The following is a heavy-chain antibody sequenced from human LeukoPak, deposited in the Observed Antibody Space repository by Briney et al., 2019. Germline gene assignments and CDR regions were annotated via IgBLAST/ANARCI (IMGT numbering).Heavy chain of an antibody. D-gene: IGHD4-11*01. J-gene: IGHJ6*03. V-gene: IGHV5-51*01. CDR2: IYPADSDT. CDR1: GYNFISYW. Sequence: GESLKTSCEASGYNFISYWIGCVRHMPGKGLEWMGVIYPADSDTRYSPSFQGQVTISADKSISTAYLQWSSLKASDTAMYYCARLGLGDYSNYGSYYYMDVWGKGTTVTVSS. CDR3: ARLGLGDYSNYGSYYYMDV.